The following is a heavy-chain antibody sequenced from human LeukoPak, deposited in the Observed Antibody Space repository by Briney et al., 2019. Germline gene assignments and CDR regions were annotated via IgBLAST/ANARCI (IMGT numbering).Heavy chain of an antibody. D-gene: IGHD3-22*01. CDR1: GFTFSSYE. V-gene: IGHV3-23*01. Sequence: GGSLRLSCAASGFTFSSYEMNWVRQAPGKGLEWVSAISGSGGSTYYADSVKGRFTISRDNSKNTLYLQMNSLRAEDTAVYYCAKDLGNYYYDTRKGNIWGQGTMVTVSS. CDR2: ISGSGGST. CDR3: AKDLGNYYYDTRKGNI. J-gene: IGHJ3*02.